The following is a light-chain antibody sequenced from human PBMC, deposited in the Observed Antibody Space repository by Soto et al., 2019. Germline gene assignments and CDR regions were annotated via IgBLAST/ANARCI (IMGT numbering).Light chain of an antibody. V-gene: IGLV1-51*01. J-gene: IGLJ1*01. CDR1: SSDIGSNA. Sequence: SVLTQPPSASGTPGQRVTISCSGGSSDIGSNAVNWFQQLPGTAPKLLIYDDNKRPSGIPDRFSGSKSGTSATLGITGFQTGDEADYYCGSWDSSLSAYVFGTGTKVTVL. CDR3: GSWDSSLSAYV. CDR2: DDN.